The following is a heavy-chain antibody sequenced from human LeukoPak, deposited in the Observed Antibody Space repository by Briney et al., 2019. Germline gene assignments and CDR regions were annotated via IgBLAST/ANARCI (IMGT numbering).Heavy chain of an antibody. Sequence: ASVKVSCKASGYTFTSYGIRWVRQAPGQGLEWMGWIRAYNGNTNYAQKLQGRVTMTTDTSTSTAYMELRSLRSDYTAVYYCARDDRLRGYSWGQGTLVTVSS. D-gene: IGHD3-22*01. CDR3: ARDDRLRGYS. CDR2: IRAYNGNT. V-gene: IGHV1-18*01. J-gene: IGHJ5*02. CDR1: GYTFTSYG.